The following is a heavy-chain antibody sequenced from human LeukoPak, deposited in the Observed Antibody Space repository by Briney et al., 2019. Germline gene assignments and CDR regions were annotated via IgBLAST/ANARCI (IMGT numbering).Heavy chain of an antibody. V-gene: IGHV1-69*13. CDR3: QYYYDSSGYSAPTTYFDY. D-gene: IGHD3-22*01. CDR1: GYTFTSYG. Sequence: VASVKVSCKASGYTFTSYGISWVRQAPGQGLEWMGGIIPIFGTANYAQKFQGRVTITADESTSTAYMELSSLRSEDTAVYYCQYYYDSSGYSAPTTYFDYWGQGTLVTVSS. CDR2: IIPIFGTA. J-gene: IGHJ4*02.